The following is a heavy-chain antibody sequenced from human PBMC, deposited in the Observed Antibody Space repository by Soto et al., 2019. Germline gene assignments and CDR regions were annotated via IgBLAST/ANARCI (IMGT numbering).Heavy chain of an antibody. V-gene: IGHV3-48*02. CDR3: ARDGVSYRVY. CDR1: GFTFSSYS. J-gene: IGHJ4*02. CDR2: ISSSSSTI. D-gene: IGHD3-16*02. Sequence: EVQLVESGGGLVQPGGSLRLSCAASGFTFSSYSMNWVRQAPGKGLEWVSYISSSSSTIYYADSVKGRFTISRDNAKNSLYLQMNSWRDGGTAVYDWARDGVSYRVYWGQGSLVTVPS.